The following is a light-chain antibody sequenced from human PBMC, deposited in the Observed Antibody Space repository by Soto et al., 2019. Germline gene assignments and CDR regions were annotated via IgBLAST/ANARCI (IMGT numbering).Light chain of an antibody. J-gene: IGKJ2*01. CDR3: LQDSHYTYT. Sequence: IQMTQSPSSLSASVGDRVIITCRASQGIGSELGWYQQKPGKAPKLLIYAVSYLQTGVPSRFSGRKSGTEYTLTISIMQPEFSATYFCLQDSHYTYTFGQGTKLEI. CDR2: AVS. CDR1: QGIGSE. V-gene: IGKV1-6*01.